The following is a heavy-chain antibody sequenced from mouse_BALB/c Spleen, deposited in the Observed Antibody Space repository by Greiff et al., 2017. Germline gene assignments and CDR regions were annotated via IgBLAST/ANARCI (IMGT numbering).Heavy chain of an antibody. D-gene: IGHD1-1*01. J-gene: IGHJ1*01. CDR3: ARGGYYYGSSHWYFDV. V-gene: IGHV1-9*01. CDR1: GYTFSSYW. Sequence: QVQLQQSGAELMKPGASVKISCKATGYTFSSYWIEWVKQRPGHGLEWIGEILPGSGSTNYNEKFKGKATFTADTSSNTAYMQLSSLTSEDSAVYYCARGGYYYGSSHWYFDVWGAGTTVTVSS. CDR2: ILPGSGST.